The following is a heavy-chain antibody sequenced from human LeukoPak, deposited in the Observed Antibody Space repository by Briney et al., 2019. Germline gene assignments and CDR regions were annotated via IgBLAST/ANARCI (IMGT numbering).Heavy chain of an antibody. V-gene: IGHV4-34*01. CDR3: ARGPGIAARQTDY. CDR1: GGSFSGYY. D-gene: IGHD6-6*01. J-gene: IGHJ4*02. CDR2: INHSGST. Sequence: PSETLSLTCAVYGGSFSGYYWSWIRQPPGKGLEWIGEINHSGSTNYNPSLKSRVTISVDTSKNQFSLKLSSVTAADTAVYYCARGPGIAARQTDYWGQGTLVTVSS.